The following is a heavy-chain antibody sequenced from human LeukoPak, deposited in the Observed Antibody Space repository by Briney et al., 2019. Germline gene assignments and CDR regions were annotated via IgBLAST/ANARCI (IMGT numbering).Heavy chain of an antibody. V-gene: IGHV5-51*01. CDR3: ARLYGPAYCSTTSCSSFDY. D-gene: IGHD2-2*01. J-gene: IGHJ4*02. Sequence: GESLKISCKGSGYSFTSYWIGWVRQMPGKGLEWMGIIYPGDSDTRYSPSFQGQVTISADKSISTAYLQWRSLRASDTAMYYCARLYGPAYCSTTSCSSFDYWGQGTLVTVFS. CDR1: GYSFTSYW. CDR2: IYPGDSDT.